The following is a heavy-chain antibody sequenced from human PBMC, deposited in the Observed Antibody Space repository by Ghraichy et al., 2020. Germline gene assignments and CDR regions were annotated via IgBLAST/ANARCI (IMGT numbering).Heavy chain of an antibody. CDR2: INPSGGST. Sequence: ASVKVSCKASGYTFTSYYMHWVRQAPGQGLEWMGIINPSGGSTSYAQKFQGRVTMTRDTSTSTVYMELSSLRSEDTAVYYCASSHVDFWSGYYYYYMDVWGKGTTVTVSS. CDR1: GYTFTSYY. D-gene: IGHD3-3*01. V-gene: IGHV1-46*01. J-gene: IGHJ6*03. CDR3: ASSHVDFWSGYYYYYMDV.